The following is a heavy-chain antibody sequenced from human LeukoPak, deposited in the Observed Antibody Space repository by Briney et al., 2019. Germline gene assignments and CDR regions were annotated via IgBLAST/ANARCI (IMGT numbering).Heavy chain of an antibody. Sequence: GGSLGLSCAASGFTFSSYAMSWVRQAPGKGLEWVSAISGSGGSTYYADSVKGRFTISRDNSKNTLYLQMNSLGAEDTAVYYCAKDPRPNSSGWYGGPFDYWGQGTLVTVSS. CDR3: AKDPRPNSSGWYGGPFDY. V-gene: IGHV3-23*01. J-gene: IGHJ4*02. CDR1: GFTFSSYA. CDR2: ISGSGGST. D-gene: IGHD6-19*01.